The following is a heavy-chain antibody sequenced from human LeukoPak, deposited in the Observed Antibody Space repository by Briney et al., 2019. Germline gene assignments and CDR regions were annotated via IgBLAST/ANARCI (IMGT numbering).Heavy chain of an antibody. CDR3: ARDRHQNWFDP. CDR2: IIPIFGTA. CDR1: GGTFGSYA. D-gene: IGHD2-2*01. J-gene: IGHJ5*02. V-gene: IGHV1-69*06. Sequence: GASVKVSCKASGGTFGSYAISWVRQAPGQGLEWMGGIIPIFGTANYAQKFQGRVTITADKSTSTAYMELSSLRSEDTAVYYCARDRHQNWFDPWGQGTLVTVSS.